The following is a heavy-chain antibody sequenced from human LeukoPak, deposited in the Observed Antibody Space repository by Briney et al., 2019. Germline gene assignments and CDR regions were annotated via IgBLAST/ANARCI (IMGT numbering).Heavy chain of an antibody. J-gene: IGHJ6*02. V-gene: IGHV3-30-3*01. Sequence: GGSLRLSCASSGFTFSSYAMHWVRQAPGKGLEWVAVISYDGSNKYYADSVKGRFTISRDNSKNTLSVQMNSLRAEDTAVYYCARGDFGYYYGMDVWGQGTTVTVSS. CDR3: ARGDFGYYYGMDV. CDR2: ISYDGSNK. CDR1: GFTFSSYA. D-gene: IGHD2-21*01.